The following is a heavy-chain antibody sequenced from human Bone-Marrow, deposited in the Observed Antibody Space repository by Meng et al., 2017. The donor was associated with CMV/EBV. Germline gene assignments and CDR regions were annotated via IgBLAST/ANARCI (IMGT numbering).Heavy chain of an antibody. CDR1: GGSSSGYY. Sequence: SETLSLTCAVYGGSSSGYYWSWIRQPPGRGLEWIGEINHSGSTNNNPSPKSRVTISVDTSKNQFSLKLSSVTAADTAVYYCARGLHPGSSWYYGMDVWGQGPTVTVSS. CDR2: INHSGST. J-gene: IGHJ6*01. D-gene: IGHD6-13*01. CDR3: ARGLHPGSSWYYGMDV. V-gene: IGHV4-34*01.